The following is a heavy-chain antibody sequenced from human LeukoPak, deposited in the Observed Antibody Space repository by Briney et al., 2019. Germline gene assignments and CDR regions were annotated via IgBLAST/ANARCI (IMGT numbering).Heavy chain of an antibody. CDR3: AHRVITFYYYDSSGYNY. CDR2: IYWNDDK. CDR1: GFSLSTSGVG. J-gene: IGHJ4*02. Sequence: SGPTLVNPTQTLTLTCTFSGFSLSTSGVGVGWIRQPPGKALEWLALIYWNDDKRYSPSLKSRLTITKDTSKNQVVLTMTNMDPVDTATYCCAHRVITFYYYDSSGYNYWGQGTLVTVSS. D-gene: IGHD3-22*01. V-gene: IGHV2-5*01.